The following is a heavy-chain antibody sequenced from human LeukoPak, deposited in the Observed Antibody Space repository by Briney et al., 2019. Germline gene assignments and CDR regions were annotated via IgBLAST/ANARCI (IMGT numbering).Heavy chain of an antibody. CDR2: ISGSGTSP. CDR1: GFPFSSYA. D-gene: IGHD3-10*01. J-gene: IGHJ4*02. Sequence: GGSLRLSCAASGFPFSSYAMYWVRQAPGKGLVWVSGISGSGTSPYYADSVKGRFTISRDNSKNTMYLQMNSLRAEDTAIYYCAKSLYDSGSLLRLFDYWGRGTLLTVSS. CDR3: AKSLYDSGSLLRLFDY. V-gene: IGHV3-23*01.